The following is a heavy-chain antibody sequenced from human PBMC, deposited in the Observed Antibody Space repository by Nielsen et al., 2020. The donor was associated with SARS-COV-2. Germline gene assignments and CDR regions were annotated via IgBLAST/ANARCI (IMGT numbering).Heavy chain of an antibody. CDR2: ISGSDDST. J-gene: IGHJ3*02. V-gene: IGHV3-23*01. D-gene: IGHD2-15*01. CDR1: GFTFNNFA. CDR3: ARPRGGNVVVVAATNDAFDI. Sequence: GGSLRLSCAASGFTFNNFAMSWVRQAPGKGLEWVSTISGSDDSTYYADSVKGRFTISRDDSKNTLYLQMNSLRAEDTAVYYCARPRGGNVVVVAATNDAFDIWGQGTMVTVSS.